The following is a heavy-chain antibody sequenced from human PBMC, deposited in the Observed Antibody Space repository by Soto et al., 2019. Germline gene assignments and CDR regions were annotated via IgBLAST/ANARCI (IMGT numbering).Heavy chain of an antibody. CDR1: VFTFSSYG. CDR3: AKSKSGVGQSQLQSFFDY. Sequence: QGQLVESGGGVVQPGRSLRLSCAVSVFTFSSYGMHWVRQAPGKGLEWVAVVSYDGANADYLDSVRGRFTISRDNSKNTVFLQMNSLRPEDTAVYYCAKSKSGVGQSQLQSFFDYWGQGTLVTVSS. V-gene: IGHV3-30*18. CDR2: VSYDGANA. J-gene: IGHJ4*02. D-gene: IGHD1-26*01.